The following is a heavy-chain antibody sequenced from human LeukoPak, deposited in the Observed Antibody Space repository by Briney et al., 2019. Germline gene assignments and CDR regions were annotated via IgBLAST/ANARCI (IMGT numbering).Heavy chain of an antibody. Sequence: PSETLSLTCSVSVGSINSYYWSWIRRPAGKGREWIGRIYSSGSTNYNPSLTTRVTMSLDTSKNQCSLNLTTVTAADTAVYYCARTSARGAQFDYWGQGTLVTVSS. D-gene: IGHD3-10*01. J-gene: IGHJ4*02. CDR2: IYSSGST. CDR1: VGSINSYY. CDR3: ARTSARGAQFDY. V-gene: IGHV4-4*07.